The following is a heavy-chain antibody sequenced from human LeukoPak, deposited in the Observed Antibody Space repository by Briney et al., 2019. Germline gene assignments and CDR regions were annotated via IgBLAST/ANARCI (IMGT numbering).Heavy chain of an antibody. Sequence: AASVKVSCKASGGTFSSYAISWVRQAPGQGLEWMGGIIPIFGTANYAQKFQGRATITADESTSTAYMELSSLRSEDTAVYYCARVLLEWLLIDYWGQGTLVTVSS. J-gene: IGHJ4*02. D-gene: IGHD3-3*01. CDR1: GGTFSSYA. V-gene: IGHV1-69*13. CDR2: IIPIFGTA. CDR3: ARVLLEWLLIDY.